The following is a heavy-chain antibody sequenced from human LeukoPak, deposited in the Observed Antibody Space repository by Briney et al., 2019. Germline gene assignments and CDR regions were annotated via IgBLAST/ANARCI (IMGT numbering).Heavy chain of an antibody. CDR2: IYSSGSP. V-gene: IGHV4-4*09. Sequence: PSETLSLTCTVSGGSISAYYWTWIRQPPGKGLEWIGYIYSSGSPNYNPSLKSRVTISVDTSRNQFSLRLSSMTAADTAVYYCARRLGTYFDYWGQGALVTVSS. CDR1: GGSISAYY. D-gene: IGHD1-26*01. J-gene: IGHJ4*02. CDR3: ARRLGTYFDY.